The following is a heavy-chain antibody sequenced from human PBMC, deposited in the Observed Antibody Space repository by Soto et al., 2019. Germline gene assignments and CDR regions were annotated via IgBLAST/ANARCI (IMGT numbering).Heavy chain of an antibody. CDR1: GFTVSSNY. Sequence: EVQLVETGGGLIQPGGSLRLSCAASGFTVSSNYMSWVRQAPGKGLEWVSVIYSGGSTYYADSVKGRFTISRDNSKNTLYLQMNSLRAEDTAVYYCAREVSSGGYYYGMDVWGQGTTVTVSS. D-gene: IGHD3-10*01. CDR3: AREVSSGGYYYGMDV. V-gene: IGHV3-53*02. CDR2: IYSGGST. J-gene: IGHJ6*02.